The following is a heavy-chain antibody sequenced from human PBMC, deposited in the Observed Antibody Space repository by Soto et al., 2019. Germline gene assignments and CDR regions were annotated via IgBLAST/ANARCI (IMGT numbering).Heavy chain of an antibody. J-gene: IGHJ5*02. D-gene: IGHD1-26*01. Sequence: SETLSRTCAIAGDSVSSKRAAWNWIRQSPSRGLEWLGRTYYRSKWSTDYAISVKSRITINPDTSNNHFSLQLKSVTPEDTAVYYCTRALSGSYDHWGQGTLVTVSS. CDR1: GDSVSSKRAA. CDR2: TYYRSKWST. CDR3: TRALSGSYDH. V-gene: IGHV6-1*01.